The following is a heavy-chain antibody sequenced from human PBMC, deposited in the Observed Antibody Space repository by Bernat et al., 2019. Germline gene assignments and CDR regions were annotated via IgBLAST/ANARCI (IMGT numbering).Heavy chain of an antibody. CDR1: GFTFSSYA. V-gene: IGHV3-23*01. D-gene: IGHD2-15*01. CDR2: ISGSGGCT. CDR3: AKDRVYCSGGSCPLEWYFDL. Sequence: EVQLFESGGGLVQPGGSLRLSCAASGFTFSSYAMSWVRQAPGNGLEWVSAISGSGGCTYYADSVKGRFTISRENSKNTLYLQMNSLRAEDTAVYYCAKDRVYCSGGSCPLEWYFDLWGRGTLVTVSS. J-gene: IGHJ2*01.